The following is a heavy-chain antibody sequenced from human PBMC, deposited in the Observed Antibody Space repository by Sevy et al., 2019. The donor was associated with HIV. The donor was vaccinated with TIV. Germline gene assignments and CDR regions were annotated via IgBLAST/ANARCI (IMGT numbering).Heavy chain of an antibody. CDR2: IKGDGSEK. CDR3: ARDCNGLRCFWGMDV. CDR1: GFTFSRYW. Sequence: GGSLRLSCEASGFTFSRYWMSWVRQAPGKGLEWVANIKGDGSEKYYVDSVKGGFTISRDNAKNSLFLQMNSLRAEDTAVYYSARDCNGLRCFWGMDVWGQGTTVTVSS. V-gene: IGHV3-7*03. J-gene: IGHJ6*02. D-gene: IGHD2-8*01.